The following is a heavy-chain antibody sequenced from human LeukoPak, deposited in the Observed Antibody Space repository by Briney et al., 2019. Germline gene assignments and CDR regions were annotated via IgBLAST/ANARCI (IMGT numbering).Heavy chain of an antibody. D-gene: IGHD2-2*01. CDR3: ARVSCSSTSCYGVVWFDP. V-gene: IGHV4-31*03. Sequence: SETLSLTCTVSGGSISSGGYSWSWLRQHPGKGLEWIGYIYYSGSTYYNPSLKSRVTISVDTSKNQFSLKLSSVTAADTAVYYCARVSCSSTSCYGVVWFDPWGQGTLVTVSS. J-gene: IGHJ5*02. CDR1: GGSISSGGYS. CDR2: IYYSGST.